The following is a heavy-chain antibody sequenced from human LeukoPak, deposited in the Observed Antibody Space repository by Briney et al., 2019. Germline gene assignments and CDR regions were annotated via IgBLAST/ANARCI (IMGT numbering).Heavy chain of an antibody. V-gene: IGHV3-48*04. CDR2: ISSSGSNM. J-gene: IGHJ4*02. D-gene: IGHD5-18*01. Sequence: PGGSLRLSCAASGFTFSSYSMNWVRQAPGKGLEWVSYISSSGSNMYYADSVKGRFTISRDNAKNSLYLQMNNLRAEDTAVYYCVRDNKASAMVTFDYWGQGTLVTVSS. CDR1: GFTFSSYS. CDR3: VRDNKASAMVTFDY.